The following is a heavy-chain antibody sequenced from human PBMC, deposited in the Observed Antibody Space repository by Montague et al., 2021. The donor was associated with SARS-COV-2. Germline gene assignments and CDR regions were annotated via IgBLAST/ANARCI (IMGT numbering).Heavy chain of an antibody. CDR1: GFTFSNYA. CDR3: AKDMSRVYCTGGHCYCYYLDP. CDR2: ISSSDGAT. J-gene: IGHJ5*02. D-gene: IGHD2-21*02. V-gene: IGHV3-23*01. Sequence: SLRLSCAASGFTFSNYAMSWVRQTPGKGLEWVSSISSSDGATYYAESMRGRFTISRDNSKDTLFLDISSLRVEDTAVYFCAKDMSRVYCTGGHCYCYYLDPWGRGTPVTGSS.